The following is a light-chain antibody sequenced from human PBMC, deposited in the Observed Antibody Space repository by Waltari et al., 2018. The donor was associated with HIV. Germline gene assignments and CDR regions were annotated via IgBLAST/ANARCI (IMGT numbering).Light chain of an antibody. V-gene: IGLV2-14*01. CDR1: SNDGGRYDY. Sequence: QSALTQPASVSGSPGQSITISCTGTSNDGGRYDYVSWYQHHPGKAPKLVIYEVTNRPSGISNRFSGSKSGNTASLTISGLQAEDEADYYCSSYVVNSTPYVFGSGTKVTVL. CDR3: SSYVVNSTPYV. J-gene: IGLJ1*01. CDR2: EVT.